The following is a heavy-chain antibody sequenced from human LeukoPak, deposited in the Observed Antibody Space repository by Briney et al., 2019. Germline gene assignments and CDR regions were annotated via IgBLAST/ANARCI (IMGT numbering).Heavy chain of an antibody. V-gene: IGHV3-30*04. CDR1: GFTFSSYA. Sequence: GRSLRLSCAASGFTFSSYAMHWVRQAPGKGLEWVAVISYDGSNKYYADSVKGRFTISRDNSKNTLYLQMNSLRAEDTAVYYCARGGDIVGVPAASAWGQGTLVTVSP. J-gene: IGHJ5*02. D-gene: IGHD2-2*01. CDR2: ISYDGSNK. CDR3: ARGGDIVGVPAASA.